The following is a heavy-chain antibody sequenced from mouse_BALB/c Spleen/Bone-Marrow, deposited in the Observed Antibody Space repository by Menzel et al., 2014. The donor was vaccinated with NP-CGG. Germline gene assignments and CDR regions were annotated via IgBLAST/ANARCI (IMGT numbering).Heavy chain of an antibody. CDR2: INPGSGGI. V-gene: IGHV1-54*01. Sequence: SGASLVWPGTSVKESHNASGYAFTNYWIERIMLRSGQGLEWIEAINPGSGGINYNEKFKGKATLTADKSSSTAYMQLSSLTSDDSAVYFCARKLVRGRNDWGQGTSVAVS. CDR1: GYAFTNYW. CDR3: ARKLVRGRND. D-gene: IGHD1-1*01. J-gene: IGHJ4*01.